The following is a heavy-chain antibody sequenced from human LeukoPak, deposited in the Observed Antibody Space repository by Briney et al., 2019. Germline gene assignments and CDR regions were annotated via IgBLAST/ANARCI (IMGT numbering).Heavy chain of an antibody. V-gene: IGHV3-23*01. CDR3: ARGDSGSYSDWYFAL. J-gene: IGHJ2*01. CDR1: GFTFSSYA. D-gene: IGHD1-26*01. CDR2: ISGSGGTT. Sequence: PGGSLRLSCAASGFTFSSYAMSWVRQAPGKGLECVSAISGSGGTTYYADSVKGRFTISRDNAKNSLYLQMNSLRAEDTAVYYCARGDSGSYSDWYFALWGRGTLVTVSS.